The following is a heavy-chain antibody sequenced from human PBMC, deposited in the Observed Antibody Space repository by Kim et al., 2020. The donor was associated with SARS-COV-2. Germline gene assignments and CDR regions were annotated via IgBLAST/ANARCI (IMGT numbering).Heavy chain of an antibody. D-gene: IGHD1-26*01. V-gene: IGHV1-2*05. Sequence: AQKVQGRVTMTRDTSISTAYMELSRLRSDDTVVYYCARSNSGTYSGAFDIWGQGTMVTVSS. J-gene: IGHJ3*02. CDR3: ARSNSGTYSGAFDI.